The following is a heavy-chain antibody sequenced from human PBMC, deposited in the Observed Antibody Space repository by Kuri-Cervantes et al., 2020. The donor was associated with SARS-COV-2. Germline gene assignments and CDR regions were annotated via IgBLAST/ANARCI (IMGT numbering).Heavy chain of an antibody. CDR1: GYSISSGCY. Sequence: SETLSLTCTVSGYSISSGCYWGWIRQPPGKGLEWIGSIYHSGSTNYNPSLKSRVTISVDTSKNQFSLKLSSVTAADTAVYYCARVGEYSSSLDYWGQGTLVTVSS. J-gene: IGHJ4*02. V-gene: IGHV4-38-2*02. D-gene: IGHD6-13*01. CDR2: IYHSGST. CDR3: ARVGEYSSSLDY.